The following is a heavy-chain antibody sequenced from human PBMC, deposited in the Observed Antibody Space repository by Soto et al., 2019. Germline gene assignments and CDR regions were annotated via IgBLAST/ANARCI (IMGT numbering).Heavy chain of an antibody. CDR3: ARDRLSGSYYKVGMDV. D-gene: IGHD3-10*01. CDR2: IRGRGGTT. V-gene: IGHV3-23*01. CDR1: DFTLSSYG. J-gene: IGHJ6*02. Sequence: GGSLRLSCAASDFTLSSYGMTWVRQAPGKGLEWVSTIRGRGGTTYYADSVKGRFTISRDNAQNSLYLQMNSLRAEDTAVYYCARDRLSGSYYKVGMDVWGQGTTVTVS.